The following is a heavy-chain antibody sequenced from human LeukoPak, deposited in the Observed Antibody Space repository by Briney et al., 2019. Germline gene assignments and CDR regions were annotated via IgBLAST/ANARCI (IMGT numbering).Heavy chain of an antibody. D-gene: IGHD7-27*01. Sequence: GASVKVSCKASGYTFTGYYMHWVRQAPGQGLEWMGWMNPNSGNTGYAQKFQGRVTITRNTSISTAYMELSSLRSEDTAVYYCARGGAARWGKNWFDPWGQGTLVTVSS. CDR3: ARGGAARWGKNWFDP. J-gene: IGHJ5*02. CDR1: GYTFTGYY. V-gene: IGHV1-8*03. CDR2: MNPNSGNT.